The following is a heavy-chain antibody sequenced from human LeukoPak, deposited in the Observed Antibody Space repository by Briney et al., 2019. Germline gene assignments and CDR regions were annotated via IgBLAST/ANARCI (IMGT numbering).Heavy chain of an antibody. Sequence: ASVKVSCKASGGTFSSYAISWVRQAPGQGLEWMGGIIPIFGTANYAQKFQGRVTITADKSTSTAYMELSSLRSEDTAVYYCARGDHDYVSSRPKDAFDIWGQGTMVTVSS. CDR2: IIPIFGTA. CDR1: GGTFSSYA. J-gene: IGHJ3*02. CDR3: ARGDHDYVSSRPKDAFDI. V-gene: IGHV1-69*06. D-gene: IGHD4-17*01.